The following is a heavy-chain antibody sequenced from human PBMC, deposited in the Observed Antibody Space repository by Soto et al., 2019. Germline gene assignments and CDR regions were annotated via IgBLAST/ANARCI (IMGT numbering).Heavy chain of an antibody. V-gene: IGHV3-21*01. CDR2: ISSSSSYI. CDR3: ARDPRGYYYDSSGYPTAFDI. D-gene: IGHD3-22*01. CDR1: GFTFSSYS. Sequence: GGSLRLSCAASGFTFSSYSMNWVRQAPGKGLEWVSSISSSSSYIYYADSVKGRFTISRDNAKTSLYLQMNSLRAEDTAVYYCARDPRGYYYDSSGYPTAFDIWGQGTMVTVSS. J-gene: IGHJ3*02.